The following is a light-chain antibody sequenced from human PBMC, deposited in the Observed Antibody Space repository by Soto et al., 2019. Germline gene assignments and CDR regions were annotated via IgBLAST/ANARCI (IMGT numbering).Light chain of an antibody. CDR3: QHYSSYSEA. CDR2: KAS. V-gene: IGKV1-5*03. Sequence: DIQITQSPSTLSGSVGDRVTITCRASQTISSWLAWYQQKPGKAPKLLIYKASTLKSWFPSRFSGSGSETEFNLTISSLQPDDFATYYCQHYSSYSEAFDQGTKVELK. J-gene: IGKJ1*01. CDR1: QTISSW.